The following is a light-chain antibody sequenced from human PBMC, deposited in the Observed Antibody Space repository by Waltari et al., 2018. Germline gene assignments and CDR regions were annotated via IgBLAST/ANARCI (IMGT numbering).Light chain of an antibody. Sequence: QSALTQPASVSGSPGQSITISCPGTSSAVGAFNYVSWYQHHPGKAPKLMIYEVSTRPSGVSNRFSGSKSGNTASLTISGLQAEDEADYYCLSYTNTAARVFGGGTKLTVL. V-gene: IGLV2-14*01. CDR3: LSYTNTAARV. CDR2: EVS. J-gene: IGLJ3*02. CDR1: SSAVGAFNY.